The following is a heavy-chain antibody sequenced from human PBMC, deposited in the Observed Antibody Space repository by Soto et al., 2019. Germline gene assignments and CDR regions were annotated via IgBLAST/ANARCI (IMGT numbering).Heavy chain of an antibody. Sequence: GGSLRLSCVVSGFTLRGDWMSWVRQAPGKGLEWVACIKKDGREKYYVQSVKGRFTIYRDNSKNALYLQMGSLRAEDTAVYYCARRQIFPPTRGAASARGGMDVWGQGTTVTV. CDR3: ARRQIFPPTRGAASARGGMDV. CDR1: GFTLRGDW. V-gene: IGHV3-7*01. D-gene: IGHD6-13*01. CDR2: IKKDGREK. J-gene: IGHJ6*02.